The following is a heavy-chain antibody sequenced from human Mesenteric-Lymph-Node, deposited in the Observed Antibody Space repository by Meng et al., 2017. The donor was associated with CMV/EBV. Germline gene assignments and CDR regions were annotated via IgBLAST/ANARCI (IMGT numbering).Heavy chain of an antibody. V-gene: IGHV1-2*02. J-gene: IGHJ3*02. Sequence: ASVKVSCKASGYTFTSYDINWVRQAPGQGLEWMGWINPNSGGTNYAQKFQGRVTMTRDTSISTAYMELSRLRSDDTAVYYCARLIVPAATWDAFDIWGQGTMVTVSS. D-gene: IGHD2-2*01. CDR3: ARLIVPAATWDAFDI. CDR1: GYTFTSYD. CDR2: INPNSGGT.